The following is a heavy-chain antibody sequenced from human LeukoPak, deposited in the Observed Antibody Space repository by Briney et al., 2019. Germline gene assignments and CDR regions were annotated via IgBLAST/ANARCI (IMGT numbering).Heavy chain of an antibody. D-gene: IGHD6-19*01. Sequence: GGSLRLSCAASGXIFSSYEMNWVRQAPGKGLEWISYISSGGSTIHYADSVKGRFTISRDNAKNSLYLQMSSLRAEDTAVYYCARDRSAVAGTNYFDYWGQGTLVTVSS. V-gene: IGHV3-48*03. CDR3: ARDRSAVAGTNYFDY. CDR1: GXIFSSYE. J-gene: IGHJ4*02. CDR2: ISSGGSTI.